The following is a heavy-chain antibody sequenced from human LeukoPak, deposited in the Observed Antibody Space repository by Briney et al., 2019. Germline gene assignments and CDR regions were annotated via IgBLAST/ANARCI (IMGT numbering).Heavy chain of an antibody. CDR3: AKDRVVINRPYYFDY. CDR2: ISYDGSNK. CDR1: GFTFSSYA. V-gene: IGHV3-30-3*01. Sequence: GGSLRLSCAASGFTFSSYAMHWVRQAPGKGLEWVAVISYDGSNKYYADSVKGRFTISRDNSKNTLYLQMNSLRAEDTAVYYCAKDRVVINRPYYFDYWGQGTLVTVSS. D-gene: IGHD3-3*01. J-gene: IGHJ4*02.